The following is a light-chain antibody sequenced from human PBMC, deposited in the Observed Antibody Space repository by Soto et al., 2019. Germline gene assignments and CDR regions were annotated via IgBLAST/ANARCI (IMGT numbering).Light chain of an antibody. Sequence: QSALTQPPSVSGAPGQRVTISCTGSSSNIGAHYDVHWYQQLPGTAPKLLIYGNSNRPSEVSNRFSGSKSGNTASLTISGLQPEDEADYYCNSYTSRYTFVLGTGTKVTVL. V-gene: IGLV1-40*01. J-gene: IGLJ1*01. CDR2: GNS. CDR3: NSYTSRYTFV. CDR1: SSNIGAHYD.